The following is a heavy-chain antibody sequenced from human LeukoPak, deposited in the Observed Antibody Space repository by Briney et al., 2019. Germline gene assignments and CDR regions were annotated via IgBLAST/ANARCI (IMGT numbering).Heavy chain of an antibody. Sequence: GGSLRLSCAASGFTFSSYAMSWVRQAPGKGLEWVSAISGSGGSTYYADSVKGRFTISRDNSKNTLYLQMNSLRAEDTAVYYCAKRSITTVRGVMGFDYWGQGTLVTVSS. CDR2: ISGSGGST. D-gene: IGHD3-10*01. J-gene: IGHJ4*02. CDR3: AKRSITTVRGVMGFDY. CDR1: GFTFSSYA. V-gene: IGHV3-23*01.